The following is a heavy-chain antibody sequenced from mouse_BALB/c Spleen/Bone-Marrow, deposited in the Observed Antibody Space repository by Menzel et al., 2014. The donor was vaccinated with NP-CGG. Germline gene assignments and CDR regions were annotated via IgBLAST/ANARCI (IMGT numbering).Heavy chain of an antibody. CDR2: IHPGSGGT. Sequence: VKLVESGAELVRPGASVKLSCKALGYTFTDYEMHWVKRTPVHGLEWIGVIHPGSGGTAYNQKFKGKATLTADKSSTRACMGLGGLGCGGCGVCYCARGWGLRWGQGTAVTVSS. J-gene: IGHJ2*01. CDR1: GYTFTDYE. CDR3: ARGWGLR. D-gene: IGHD3-1*01. V-gene: IGHV1-15*01.